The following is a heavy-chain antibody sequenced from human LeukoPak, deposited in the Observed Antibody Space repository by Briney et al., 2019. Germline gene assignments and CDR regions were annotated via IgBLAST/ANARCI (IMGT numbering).Heavy chain of an antibody. CDR3: AKDREKPSQFDY. J-gene: IGHJ4*02. CDR2: ISWNSGSI. Sequence: GRSLRLSCAASGFTFDDYAMHWVRQAPGKGLEWVSGISWNSGSIGYADSVKGRFTISRDNSKNTLFLQMTSLRVEDTAVYYCAKDREKPSQFDYWGQGTLVTVSS. V-gene: IGHV3-9*01. D-gene: IGHD1-26*01. CDR1: GFTFDDYA.